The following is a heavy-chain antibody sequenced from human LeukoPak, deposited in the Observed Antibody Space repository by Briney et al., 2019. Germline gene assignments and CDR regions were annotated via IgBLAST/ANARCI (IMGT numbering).Heavy chain of an antibody. CDR3: ARNGGIRLLSDAFDI. V-gene: IGHV3-48*01. CDR1: GFSLSTYN. J-gene: IGHJ3*02. Sequence: PGGSLRLSCAVSGFSLSTYNMNWVRQPPGKGLDWVSYISISSTSIFYAESVKGRFTISRDNAKNSLYLQMNSLRAEDTAVYYCARNGGIRLLSDAFDIWGQGTMVTVSS. D-gene: IGHD3-16*01. CDR2: ISISSTSI.